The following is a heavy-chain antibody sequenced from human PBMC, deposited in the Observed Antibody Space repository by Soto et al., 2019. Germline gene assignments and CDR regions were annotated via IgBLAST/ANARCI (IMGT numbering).Heavy chain of an antibody. Sequence: GGSLRLSCAASGFTFSSYAMSWVRQAPGKGLEWVSAISGSGGSTYYADSVKGRFTISRDNAKNTVYLQMNSLRAEDTAVYYCASQTTLAEFLELWGRGIPVTVSA. CDR2: ISGSGGST. CDR1: GFTFSSYA. V-gene: IGHV3-23*01. CDR3: ASQTTLAEFLEL. D-gene: IGHD4-4*01. J-gene: IGHJ2*01.